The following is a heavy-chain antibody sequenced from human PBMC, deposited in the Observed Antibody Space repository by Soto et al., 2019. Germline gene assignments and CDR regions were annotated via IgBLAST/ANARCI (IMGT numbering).Heavy chain of an antibody. CDR3: ARAPGRYCISTSCYVYYGMDV. J-gene: IGHJ6*02. Sequence: QVQLVQSGAEVKKPGASVKVSCKASGYTFTSYDINWVQQATGQGLEWMGWMNPNSGNSGYAQKFQGRVTRTRNTSISTAYMELSSLRSEDTAVYYCARAPGRYCISTSCYVYYGMDVWGQGTTVTVSS. V-gene: IGHV1-8*01. D-gene: IGHD2-2*01. CDR1: GYTFTSYD. CDR2: MNPNSGNS.